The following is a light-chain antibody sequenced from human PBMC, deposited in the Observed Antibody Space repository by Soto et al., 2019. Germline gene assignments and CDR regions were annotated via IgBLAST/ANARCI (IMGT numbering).Light chain of an antibody. J-gene: IGLJ2*01. CDR2: DVT. CDR1: ISDVGGYNY. Sequence: QSALTQPASVSASPGQSITISCTGAISDVGGYNYVSWYQHRPGKAPQLIIYDVTNRPSGVSHRFSASKSGNTASLTISGLQAEDEADYYCSSYTSSSTLVAFGGGTKLTVL. CDR3: SSYTSSSTLVA. V-gene: IGLV2-14*01.